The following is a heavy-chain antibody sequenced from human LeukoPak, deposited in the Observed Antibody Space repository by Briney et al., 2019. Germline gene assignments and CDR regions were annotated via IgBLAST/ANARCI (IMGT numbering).Heavy chain of an antibody. V-gene: IGHV4-4*02. CDR1: GGSISSINW. CDR3: ARGVAWGYYYDSSGSPGYYFDY. CDR2: IYHSGST. Sequence: SETLSLTCAVSGGSISSINWWTWVRQPPGKGLEWIGYIYHSGSTYYNPSLKSRVTISVDRSKNQFSLKLSSVTAADTAVYYCARGVAWGYYYDSSGSPGYYFDYWGQGTLVTVSS. J-gene: IGHJ4*02. D-gene: IGHD3-22*01.